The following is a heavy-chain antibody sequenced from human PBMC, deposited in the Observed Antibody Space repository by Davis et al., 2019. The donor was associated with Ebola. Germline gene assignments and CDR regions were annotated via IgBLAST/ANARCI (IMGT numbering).Heavy chain of an antibody. CDR3: ARDAGMAALGY. J-gene: IGHJ4*02. V-gene: IGHV1-46*01. D-gene: IGHD3-10*01. CDR1: GYTFTSYY. CDR2: INPSGGST. Sequence: ASVKVSCKASGYTFTSYYMHWMRQAPGQGLEWMGIINPSGGSTSYAQKFQGRVTMTRDTSTSTVYMELSSLRSEDTAVYYCARDAGMAALGYWGQGTLVTVSS.